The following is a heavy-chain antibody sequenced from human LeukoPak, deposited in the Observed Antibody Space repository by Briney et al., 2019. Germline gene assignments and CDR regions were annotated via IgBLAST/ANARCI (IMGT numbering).Heavy chain of an antibody. J-gene: IGHJ4*02. CDR3: ARVGFNWGSVLEYYFDY. CDR2: INAGNGNT. V-gene: IGHV1-3*01. CDR1: GYTFTSYA. Sequence: ASVKVSCKASGYTFTSYAMHWVRQAPGQRLEWMGWINAGNGNTKYSQKFQGRVTITRDTSASTAYMELSSLRPEDTAVYYCARVGFNWGSVLEYYFDYWGQGTLVTVSS. D-gene: IGHD7-27*01.